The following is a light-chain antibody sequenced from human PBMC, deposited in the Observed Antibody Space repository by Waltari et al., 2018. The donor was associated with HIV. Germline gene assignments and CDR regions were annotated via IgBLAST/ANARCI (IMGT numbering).Light chain of an antibody. CDR3: CSYAGGYTWV. CDR1: SSDVGGYNY. CDR2: DVT. Sequence: QSALTQPRSVSGSPGQSVTISCTGTSSDVGGYNYVSWYQQHPGKAPKLMIYDVTKQPSGVPVLFSGAKSGYTASLTISGLQAEDEADYFCCSYAGGYTWVFGGGTKRTVL. J-gene: IGLJ3*02. V-gene: IGLV2-11*01.